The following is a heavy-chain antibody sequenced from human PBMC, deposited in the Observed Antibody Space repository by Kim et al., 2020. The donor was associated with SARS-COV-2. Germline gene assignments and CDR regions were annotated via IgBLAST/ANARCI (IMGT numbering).Heavy chain of an antibody. V-gene: IGHV3-64*02. J-gene: IGHJ4*02. Sequence: GGSLRLSCAASGFTFSSYAMHWVRQAPGKGLEYVSAISSNGGSTYYADSVKGRFTISRDNSKNTLYLQMGSLRAEDMAVYYCARDGEQWLKPGGGLGTLVTVSS. D-gene: IGHD6-19*01. CDR3: ARDGEQWLKPG. CDR1: GFTFSSYA. CDR2: ISSNGGST.